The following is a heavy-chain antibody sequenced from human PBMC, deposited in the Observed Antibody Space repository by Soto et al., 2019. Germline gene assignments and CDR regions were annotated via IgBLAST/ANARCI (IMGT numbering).Heavy chain of an antibody. CDR3: ARDPGGTDFAEWTYDFDC. J-gene: IGHJ4*02. CDR2: ISYDGSNK. Sequence: QVQLVESGGGVVQPGRSLRLSCAASGFTFSSYAMHWVRQAPGKGLEWVAVISYDGSNKYYADSVKGRFTISRDNSKNTLYLQMNSLRAEDTAVYYCARDPGGTDFAEWTYDFDCWGQGTMVTVSS. CDR1: GFTFSSYA. V-gene: IGHV3-30-3*01. D-gene: IGHD3-3*01.